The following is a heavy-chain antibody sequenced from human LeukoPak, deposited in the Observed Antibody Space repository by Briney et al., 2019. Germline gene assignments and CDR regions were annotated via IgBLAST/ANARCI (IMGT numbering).Heavy chain of an antibody. V-gene: IGHV3-15*01. CDR2: IISKTDGRTT. Sequence: GGSLRLSCAASGFTFSNAWMSWVRQAPEKGLEWVGRIISKTDGRTTDYPAPVKGRFTVTRDDSRNTLYLQMNSLKIEDTAVYYCAKDPYRASSGVVDYWGQGTLVTVSS. J-gene: IGHJ4*02. D-gene: IGHD5-12*01. CDR3: AKDPYRASSGVVDY. CDR1: GFTFSNAW.